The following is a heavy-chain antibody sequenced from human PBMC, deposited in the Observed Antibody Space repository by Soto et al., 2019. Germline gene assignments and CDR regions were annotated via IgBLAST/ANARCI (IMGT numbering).Heavy chain of an antibody. V-gene: IGHV3-73*01. Sequence: EVQLVESGGGLVQPGGSLKLSCAASGFTFSGSAMHWVRQASGKGLVWVGRIRSKANSYATAYAALVKGRFTISREDSKNTTYQQMNSLKTEDTAVYYCTRVRDFGGYKEGRFYYYYYYYMDVWGKGTTVTVSS. CDR1: GFTFSGSA. CDR3: TRVRDFGGYKEGRFYYYYYYYMDV. D-gene: IGHD6-25*01. J-gene: IGHJ6*03. CDR2: IRSKANSYAT.